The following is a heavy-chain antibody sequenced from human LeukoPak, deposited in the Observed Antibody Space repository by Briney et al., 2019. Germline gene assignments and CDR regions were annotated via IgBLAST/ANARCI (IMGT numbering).Heavy chain of an antibody. Sequence: SVKVSCKASGYTFTSYGISWVRQAPGQGLEWMGRIIPILGIANYAQKFQGRVTITADKSTSTAYMELSSLRSEDTAVYYCARTPDCSSTSCYRRYYFDYWGQGTLVTVSS. J-gene: IGHJ4*02. CDR2: IIPILGIA. CDR1: GYTFTSYG. V-gene: IGHV1-69*04. D-gene: IGHD2-2*02. CDR3: ARTPDCSSTSCYRRYYFDY.